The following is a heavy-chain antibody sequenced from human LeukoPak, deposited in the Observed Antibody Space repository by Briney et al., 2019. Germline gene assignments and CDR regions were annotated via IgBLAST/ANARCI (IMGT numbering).Heavy chain of an antibody. CDR1: GFTVSSNY. CDR3: AREKFWSGYYTSFDY. D-gene: IGHD3-3*01. V-gene: IGHV3-66*01. Sequence: GGSLRLSCAVSGFTVSSNYMSWVRQAPGKGLEWVSVIYSGGSTYYADSVKGRFTISRDNSKNTLYLQMNSLRAEDTAVYYCAREKFWSGYYTSFDYWGQGTLVTDSS. J-gene: IGHJ4*02. CDR2: IYSGGST.